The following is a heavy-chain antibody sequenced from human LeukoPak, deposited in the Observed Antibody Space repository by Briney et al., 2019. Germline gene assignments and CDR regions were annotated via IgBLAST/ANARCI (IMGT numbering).Heavy chain of an antibody. Sequence: ASVKVFCKASGGTFSSYAISWVRQAPGQGLEWMGGIIPIFGTANYAQKFQGRVTITTDESTSTAYMELSSLRSEDTAVYYCARTGYCSGGSCYRFDYWGQGTLVTVSS. J-gene: IGHJ4*02. CDR3: ARTGYCSGGSCYRFDY. CDR2: IIPIFGTA. D-gene: IGHD2-15*01. V-gene: IGHV1-69*05. CDR1: GGTFSSYA.